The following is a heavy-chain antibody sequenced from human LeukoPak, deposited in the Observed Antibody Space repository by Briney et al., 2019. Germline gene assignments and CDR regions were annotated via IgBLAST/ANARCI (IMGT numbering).Heavy chain of an antibody. V-gene: IGHV4-59*12. J-gene: IGHJ6*03. D-gene: IGHD3-10*01. CDR3: ARRGPYYYGSGSYNTMGYYYMDV. Sequence: SETLSLTCTVSGGSISSYYWNWIRQPPGKGLEWIGYIYYSGSTNYNPSLKSRVTISVDTSKNQFSLKLSSVTAADTAVYYCARRGPYYYGSGSYNTMGYYYMDVWGKGTTVTISS. CDR2: IYYSGST. CDR1: GGSISSYY.